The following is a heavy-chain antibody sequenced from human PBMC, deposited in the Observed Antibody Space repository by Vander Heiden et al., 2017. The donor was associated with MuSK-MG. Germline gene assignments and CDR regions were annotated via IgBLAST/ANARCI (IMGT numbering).Heavy chain of an antibody. CDR1: GFPFRAHS. V-gene: IGHV3-48*01. CDR2: ITASGTTK. D-gene: IGHD4-4*01. Sequence: EVQLVESGGHMVPPGGSLRLSCEAPGFPFRAHSMNWVRQTPDKGLQWLSFITASGTTKYYADSVKGRFTISRDDSKNTLYLQMKRLRVEDAGVYYCAREGSGNYMIDYWGQGTLVTVSA. CDR3: AREGSGNYMIDY. J-gene: IGHJ4*02.